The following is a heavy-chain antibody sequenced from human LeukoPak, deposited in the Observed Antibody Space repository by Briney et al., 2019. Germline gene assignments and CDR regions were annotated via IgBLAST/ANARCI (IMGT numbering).Heavy chain of an antibody. V-gene: IGHV3-30*03. D-gene: IGHD1-26*01. CDR2: ISYDGSNK. Sequence: GGSLRLSCAASGFTFNNAWMSWVRQAPGKGLEWVALISYDGSNKYYADSVKGRFTISRDNSKNTLYLQMNSLRAEDTAVYYCARFYANEWELPHWGQGTLVTVSS. CDR3: ARFYANEWELPH. CDR1: GFTFNNAW. J-gene: IGHJ4*02.